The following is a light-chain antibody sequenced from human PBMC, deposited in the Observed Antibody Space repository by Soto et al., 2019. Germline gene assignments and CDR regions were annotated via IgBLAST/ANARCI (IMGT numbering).Light chain of an antibody. Sequence: QSALTQPASVSGSPGQSITISCTGTSSDVGGYNYVSWYQQHPGKAPKLMIYEVSNRPSGVSNRFSGSKSGNTASLTISGLQAEVEADYYFSSYTSSSTWVFGTGTKLTVL. V-gene: IGLV2-14*01. CDR3: SSYTSSSTWV. CDR2: EVS. CDR1: SSDVGGYNY. J-gene: IGLJ1*01.